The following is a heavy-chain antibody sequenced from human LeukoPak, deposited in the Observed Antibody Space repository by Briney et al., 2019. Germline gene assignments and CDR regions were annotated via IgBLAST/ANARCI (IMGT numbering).Heavy chain of an antibody. V-gene: IGHV6-1*01. CDR2: TYYRSKWYN. Sequence: SQTLSLTCAISGDSVSSNSAAWNWIRQSPSRGREWLGRTYYRSKWYNEYALSVKSRITINPDTSKNQFSLQLNSVTPEDTAVYYCARGQRGLYAAASDIWGRGTMVTVSS. CDR1: GDSVSSNSAA. CDR3: ARGQRGLYAAASDI. D-gene: IGHD3-16*01. J-gene: IGHJ3*02.